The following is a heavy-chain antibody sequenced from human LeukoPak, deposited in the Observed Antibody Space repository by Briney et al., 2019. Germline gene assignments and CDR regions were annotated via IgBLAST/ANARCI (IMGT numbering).Heavy chain of an antibody. J-gene: IGHJ6*02. CDR1: GGSFSGYY. CDR3: ARGRRGNYYYYYGMDV. V-gene: IGHV4-34*01. CDR2: INHSGST. Sequence: SETLSLTCAVYGGSFSGYYWSWIRQPPGKGLEWIGEINHSGSTNYNPPLKSRVTISVDTSKNQFSLKLSSVTAADTAVYYCARGRRGNYYYYYGMDVWGQGTTVTVSS.